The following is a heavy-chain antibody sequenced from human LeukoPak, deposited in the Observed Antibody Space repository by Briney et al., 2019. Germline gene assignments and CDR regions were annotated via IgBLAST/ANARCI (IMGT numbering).Heavy chain of an antibody. Sequence: SETLSLTCTVSGGSISSSSYYWGWIRQPPGKGLEWIGSIYYSGSTYYNPSLKSRVTISVDTSKNQFSLKLSSVTAADTAVYYCASAGWRRGYYYYYMDVWGKGTTVTVSS. CDR3: ASAGWRRGYYYYYMDV. J-gene: IGHJ6*03. CDR1: GGSISSSSYY. CDR2: IYYSGST. D-gene: IGHD3-3*01. V-gene: IGHV4-39*07.